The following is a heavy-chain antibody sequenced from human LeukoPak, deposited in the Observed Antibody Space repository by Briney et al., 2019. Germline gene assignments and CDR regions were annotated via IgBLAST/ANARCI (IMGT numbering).Heavy chain of an antibody. CDR2: IYYSGST. V-gene: IGHV4-59*01. CDR1: GGSISSYY. CDR3: ARGIDVWWELTWLAFDI. D-gene: IGHD2-15*01. J-gene: IGHJ3*02. Sequence: SETLSLTCTVSGGSISSYYWSWIRQPPGKGLEWIGYIYYSGSTNYNPSLKSRVTISVDTSKNQFSLKLSSVTAADTAVYYCARGIDVWWELTWLAFDIWGQGTMVTVSS.